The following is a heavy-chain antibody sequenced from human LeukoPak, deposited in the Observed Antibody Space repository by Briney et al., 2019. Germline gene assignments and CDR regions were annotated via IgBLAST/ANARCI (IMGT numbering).Heavy chain of an antibody. Sequence: DSVKVSCKASGYTFKNYDINWVRQATGQGLEWMGWMNPNSGNTGFAQKFQDRVSMTRDTSINTAYMELTSLRSGDTAVYYCARATPGGLHGYSFDYWGQGTVVTVYS. D-gene: IGHD5-24*01. CDR2: MNPNSGNT. V-gene: IGHV1-8*02. J-gene: IGHJ4*02. CDR3: ARATPGGLHGYSFDY. CDR1: GYTFKNYD.